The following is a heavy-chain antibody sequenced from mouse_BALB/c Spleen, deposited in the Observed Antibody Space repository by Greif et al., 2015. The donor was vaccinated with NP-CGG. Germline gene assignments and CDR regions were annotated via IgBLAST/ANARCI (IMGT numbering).Heavy chain of an antibody. Sequence: VQLQQSGAELVKPGASVKLSCTASGFNIKDTYMHWVKQRPEQGLEWIGRIDPANGNTKYDPKFQGKATITADTSSNPAYLHLSSLTSEDTDVYYCAIYGKYLYYAMDYWGQGTSVTVAS. CDR3: AIYGKYLYYAMDY. J-gene: IGHJ4*01. D-gene: IGHD2-1*01. V-gene: IGHV14-3*02. CDR2: IDPANGNT. CDR1: GFNIKDTY.